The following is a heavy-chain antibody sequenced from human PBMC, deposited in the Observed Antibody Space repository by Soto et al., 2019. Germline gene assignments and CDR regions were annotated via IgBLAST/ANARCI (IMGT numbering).Heavy chain of an antibody. Sequence: PSETLSLTCTVSGGSISGSSYYWGWIRQPPGKGLEWIGSIQYTETTYYNPSLKSRVTISVDTSKNQLFLKLSSVTAADTAVYYCARPHCSSSNCPNWFDPWGQGTLVTVSS. CDR2: IQYTETT. V-gene: IGHV4-39*01. J-gene: IGHJ5*02. D-gene: IGHD2-2*01. CDR3: ARPHCSSSNCPNWFDP. CDR1: GGSISGSSYY.